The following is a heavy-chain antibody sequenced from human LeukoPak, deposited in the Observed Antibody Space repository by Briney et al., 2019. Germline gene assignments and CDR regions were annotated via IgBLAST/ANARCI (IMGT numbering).Heavy chain of an antibody. Sequence: ASVKVSCKASGYTFTGYYMHWVRQAPGQGLEWMGWINPNSGGTNYAQKFQGRVTMTRDTSISTAYMELSRLRSDDTAVYYCATLREGITMVRGVIADDAFDIWGQGTMVTVSS. V-gene: IGHV1-2*02. CDR3: ATLREGITMVRGVIADDAFDI. CDR1: GYTFTGYY. D-gene: IGHD3-10*01. J-gene: IGHJ3*02. CDR2: INPNSGGT.